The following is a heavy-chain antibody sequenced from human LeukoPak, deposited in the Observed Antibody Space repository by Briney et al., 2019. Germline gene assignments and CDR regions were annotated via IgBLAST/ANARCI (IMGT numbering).Heavy chain of an antibody. Sequence: GGSLKLSCAASGFTFSRSWMTRVRQTPGKGLQWVANIKEDGSEKYYVDSVKGRFTISRDNAKNSLYLQMNSLRAEDTAVYYCATDVGADWGQGTLVTVSS. CDR2: IKEDGSEK. CDR1: GFTFSRSW. CDR3: ATDVGAD. J-gene: IGHJ4*02. V-gene: IGHV3-7*01.